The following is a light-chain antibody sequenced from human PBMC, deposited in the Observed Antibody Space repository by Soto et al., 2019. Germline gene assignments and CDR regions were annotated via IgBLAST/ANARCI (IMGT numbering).Light chain of an antibody. V-gene: IGLV2-14*01. CDR3: SSYTSSSTLV. J-gene: IGLJ2*01. CDR1: SGDIGSYTY. Sequence: QSALTQPASVSGSPGQSITISCTGTSGDIGSYTYVSWYQQYPGKAPKLLISEVSNRPSGVSNRFSGSKSGNTASLTISGLQAEDEADYYCSSYTSSSTLVFGGGTKLTVL. CDR2: EVS.